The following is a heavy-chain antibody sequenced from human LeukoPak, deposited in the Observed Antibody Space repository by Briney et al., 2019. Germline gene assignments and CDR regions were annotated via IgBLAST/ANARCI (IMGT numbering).Heavy chain of an antibody. CDR2: IYIAGTT. V-gene: IGHV3-53*01. J-gene: IGHJ4*02. Sequence: GGSLRLPCVASGFALSSNHMNWLRQPPGKGLEWVSIIYIAGTTHYADSVQRRFTISRDNSINTAYLQMNSLRAEDTAVYYCARDSNSHYYFDYWGQGTLVTVSS. CDR3: ARDSNSHYYFDY. D-gene: IGHD2-2*01. CDR1: GFALSSNH.